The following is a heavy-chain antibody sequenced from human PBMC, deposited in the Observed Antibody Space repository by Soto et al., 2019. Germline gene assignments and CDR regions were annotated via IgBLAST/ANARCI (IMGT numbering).Heavy chain of an antibody. CDR2: IYYSGST. J-gene: IGHJ4*02. Sequence: SETLSLTCTVSGGSVNSGSYYWSWIRQPPGKGLEWIGYIYYSGSTNSNPSLKSRVTISVDTSKNQFFLKLSSVTAADTAVYYCAREVYKGITMVRGIDYWGQGTLVTVSS. D-gene: IGHD3-10*01. CDR3: AREVYKGITMVRGIDY. V-gene: IGHV4-61*01. CDR1: GGSVNSGSYY.